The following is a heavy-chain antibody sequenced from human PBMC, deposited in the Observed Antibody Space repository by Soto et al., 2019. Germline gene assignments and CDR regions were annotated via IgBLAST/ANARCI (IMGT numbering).Heavy chain of an antibody. CDR1: GFTFSSHG. J-gene: IGHJ4*02. Sequence: QVQLVESGGGVVQPGRSLRLSCAASGFTFSSHGMHWVRQAPGKGLEWVAVIWYDGSSKYYADSVKGRFTISRDNTKNTLYLQMNSLRVEDTAVYYCARWGPDRGSDYWGQGTLVTVSS. V-gene: IGHV3-33*01. D-gene: IGHD3-16*01. CDR3: ARWGPDRGSDY. CDR2: IWYDGSSK.